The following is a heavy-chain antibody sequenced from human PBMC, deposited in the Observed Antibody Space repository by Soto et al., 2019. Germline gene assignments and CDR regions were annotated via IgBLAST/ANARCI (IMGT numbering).Heavy chain of an antibody. CDR1: GFTFSRYS. D-gene: IGHD1-26*01. V-gene: IGHV3-21*04. CDR2: IDSYSNFI. CDR3: ATRSPSGTYYSDY. J-gene: IGHJ4*02. Sequence: GGSLRLSCVASGFTFSRYSMNCVRQAPGKGLEWFASIDSYSNFIYYADSVKGRFTISRDNAGNTLYLQMNSLRTEDTATYYCATRSPSGTYYSDYWGQGTLVTVSS.